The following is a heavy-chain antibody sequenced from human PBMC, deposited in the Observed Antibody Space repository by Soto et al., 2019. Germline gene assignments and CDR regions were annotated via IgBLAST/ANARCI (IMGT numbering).Heavy chain of an antibody. D-gene: IGHD3-22*01. CDR3: ARDDDTSGHYSKFQY. CDR2: IWYHGRNA. J-gene: IGHJ4*02. CDR1: GFTFTSYG. V-gene: IGHV3-33*01. Sequence: QVQLVESGGGVVQSGRSLRLSRAASGFTFTSYGMHWVRQAPGQGLEWVAVIWYHGRNAYYSDSVKGRFTISRDNSKNTVYLQMNRLRADDTAVYYCARDDDTSGHYSKFQYWGQGTQVTVSS.